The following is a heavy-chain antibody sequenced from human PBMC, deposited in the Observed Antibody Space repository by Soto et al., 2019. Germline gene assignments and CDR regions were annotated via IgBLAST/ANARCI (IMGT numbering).Heavy chain of an antibody. CDR2: IKSKTDGGTT. CDR1: GFTFSNAW. V-gene: IGHV3-15*01. Sequence: GGSLRLSCAASGFTFSNAWMSWVRQAPGKGLEWVGRIKSKTDGGTTDYAAPVKGRFTISRDDSKNTLYLQMNSLKTEDTAVYYCTTPLGGSGWSFDYWGQGTLVTVSS. CDR3: TTPLGGSGWSFDY. J-gene: IGHJ4*02. D-gene: IGHD6-19*01.